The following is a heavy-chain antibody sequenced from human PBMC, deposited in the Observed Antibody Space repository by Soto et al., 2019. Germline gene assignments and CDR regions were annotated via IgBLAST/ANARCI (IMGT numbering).Heavy chain of an antibody. V-gene: IGHV3-74*01. CDR2: INSDASST. D-gene: IGHD1-26*01. J-gene: IGHJ6*02. CDR1: GFTFNIYW. Sequence: EVQLVESGGGLVQPGGSLRLSCAASGFTFNIYWMHWVRQAPGKGLVWVSRINSDASSTNYADSVKGRFTISRDNAKNTLYLQMSSLGVEDTAVYYCARGVRSGSYPYYYDAMDVWGQGTTVTVSS. CDR3: ARGVRSGSYPYYYDAMDV.